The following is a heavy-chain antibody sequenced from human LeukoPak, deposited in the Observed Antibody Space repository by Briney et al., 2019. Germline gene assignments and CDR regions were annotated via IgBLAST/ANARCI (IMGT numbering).Heavy chain of an antibody. CDR3: VKGIASQDFFPRGD. J-gene: IGHJ4*02. Sequence: GGSLRLSCAASGFTFSSYSMSWVRQAPGKGLEWVSGISDSGGRTSYADSVKGRFTISRDNSKNTVYLQMNSLRADDTAVYYCVKGIASQDFFPRGDWGQGTLVTVS. D-gene: IGHD2-21*01. V-gene: IGHV3-23*01. CDR2: ISDSGGRT. CDR1: GFTFSSYS.